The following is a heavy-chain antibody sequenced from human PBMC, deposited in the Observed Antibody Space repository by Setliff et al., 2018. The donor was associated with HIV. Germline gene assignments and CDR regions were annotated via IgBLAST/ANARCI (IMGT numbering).Heavy chain of an antibody. CDR2: ISRRGTII. Sequence: PGGSLRLSCEASGFTFSDYYMTWIRQAPGKGLEWVSYISRRGTIIYYADSVKGRFTISRDNAKNSLYLQMNSLRAEDTAVYYCAGAGRDSEGNYNMDYWGQGTLVTVSS. J-gene: IGHJ4*02. D-gene: IGHD3-22*01. CDR1: GFTFSDYY. V-gene: IGHV3-11*01. CDR3: AGAGRDSEGNYNMDY.